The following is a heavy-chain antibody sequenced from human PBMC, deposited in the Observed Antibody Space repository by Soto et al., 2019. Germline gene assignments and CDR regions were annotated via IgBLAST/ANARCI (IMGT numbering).Heavy chain of an antibody. V-gene: IGHV4-34*01. Sequence: QVQLQQWGAGLLKPSETLSLTCAVYGGSFSGYYWSWIRQPPGKGLEWIGEINHSGSTNYNPSLKSRVTISVDTSKHQFSLKLSSVTAADTAVYYCARRGGSGSYWTLNYWGQGTLVTVSS. CDR1: GGSFSGYY. CDR3: ARRGGSGSYWTLNY. J-gene: IGHJ4*02. CDR2: INHSGST. D-gene: IGHD3-10*01.